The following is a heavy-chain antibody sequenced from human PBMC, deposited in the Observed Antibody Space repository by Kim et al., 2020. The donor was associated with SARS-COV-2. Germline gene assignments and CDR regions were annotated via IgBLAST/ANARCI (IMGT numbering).Heavy chain of an antibody. CDR2: INPNDGTT. CDR1: GYTFTNYY. CDR3: ARPRSAWNYYYGMDV. J-gene: IGHJ6*02. V-gene: IGHV1-46*01. Sequence: ASVKVSCKASGYTFTNYYMHWVRQAPGQGLEWMGIINPNDGTTTYAQKFQGRVTMTRDTYTTTVYMELSSLRSEDTAIYYCARPRSAWNYYYGMDVWGQG. D-gene: IGHD6-19*01.